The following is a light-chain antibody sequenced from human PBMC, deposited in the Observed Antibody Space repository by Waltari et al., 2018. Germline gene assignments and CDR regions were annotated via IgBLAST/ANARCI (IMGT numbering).Light chain of an antibody. CDR3: QKYERLPAT. J-gene: IGKJ1*01. Sequence: IVLTQSRATLSLSPGGRATLSCRASQSVGSCLAWYQQRPGRPPRLLMYDASNRATGIPDVFSGSGFGTGFSLTISRLEAEDCAVYYCQKYERLPATFGQGTKVEIK. CDR2: DAS. V-gene: IGKV3-20*01. CDR1: QSVGSC.